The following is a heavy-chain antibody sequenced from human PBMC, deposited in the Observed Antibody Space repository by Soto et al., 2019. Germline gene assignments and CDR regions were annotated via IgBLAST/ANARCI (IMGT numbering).Heavy chain of an antibody. Sequence: GGAPRLPWAGSGFILSSYTMSLVRQAPGKGLEWVSAISGSGGSTYYADSVKGRFTISRDNSKSTLYLQMNSLRAEDTAVYYCARDSRGYFDWLLSGLRDWGQGTLVTVSS. CDR3: ARDSRGYFDWLLSGLRD. V-gene: IGHV3-23*01. CDR1: GFILSSYT. J-gene: IGHJ4*02. CDR2: ISGSGGST. D-gene: IGHD3-9*01.